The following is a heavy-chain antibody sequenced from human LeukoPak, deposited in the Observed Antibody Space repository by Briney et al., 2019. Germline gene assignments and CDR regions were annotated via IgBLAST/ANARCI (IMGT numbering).Heavy chain of an antibody. CDR3: TTEEAGWYYFDY. CDR2: IKSKTDGGTT. V-gene: IGHV3-15*01. Sequence: GGSLGLSCAASGFTFSNAWMSWVRQAPGKGLEWVGRIKSKTDGGTTDYAAPVKGRFTISRDDSKNTLYLQMNSLKTEDTAVYYCTTEEAGWYYFDYWGQGTLVTVSS. J-gene: IGHJ4*02. CDR1: GFTFSNAW.